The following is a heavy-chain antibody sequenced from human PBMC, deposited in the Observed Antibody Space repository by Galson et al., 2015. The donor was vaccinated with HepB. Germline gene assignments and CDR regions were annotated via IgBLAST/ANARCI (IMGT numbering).Heavy chain of an antibody. Sequence: SLRLSCAASGFTLSGHAMAWVRHAPGKGLEWVSSVTIGGYIYYADSVKGRFSIACDNSKNTLYLQMSSLTADDTAVYYCAKRGSSSLFYDYWGQGTLVTVSS. D-gene: IGHD6-6*01. CDR2: VTIGGYI. J-gene: IGHJ4*02. CDR1: GFTLSGHA. V-gene: IGHV3-23*01. CDR3: AKRGSSSLFYDY.